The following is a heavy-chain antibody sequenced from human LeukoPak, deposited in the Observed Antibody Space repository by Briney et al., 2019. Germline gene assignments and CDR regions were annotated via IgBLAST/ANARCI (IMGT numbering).Heavy chain of an antibody. CDR1: GGSFSGYY. V-gene: IGHV4-34*01. D-gene: IGHD2-15*01. CDR2: INHSGST. CDR3: ARHSLIYCSGGNCPAYFDN. J-gene: IGHJ4*02. Sequence: SETLSLTCAVYGGSFSGYYWSWIRQPPGKGLEWIGEINHSGSTNYNPSLKSRVTISVDTSENQFSLKLSSVTAADTALYYCARHSLIYCSGGNCPAYFDNWGQGTLVTVSS.